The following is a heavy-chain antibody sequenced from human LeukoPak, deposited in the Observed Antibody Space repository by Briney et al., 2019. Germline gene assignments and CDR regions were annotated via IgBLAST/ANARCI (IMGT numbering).Heavy chain of an antibody. V-gene: IGHV3-21*01. CDR1: GFTFSSYS. CDR3: ARAYDYSNYVVDY. J-gene: IGHJ4*02. Sequence: GGSLRLSCAASGFTFSSYSMNWVRQAPGMGLEWVSSISSSSSYIYYADSVKGRFTISRDNAKNSLYLQMNSLRAEDTAVYYCARAYDYSNYVVDYWGQGTLVTVSS. D-gene: IGHD4-11*01. CDR2: ISSSSSYI.